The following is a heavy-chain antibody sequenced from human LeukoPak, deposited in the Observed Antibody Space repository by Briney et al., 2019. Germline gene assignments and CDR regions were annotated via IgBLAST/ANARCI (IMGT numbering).Heavy chain of an antibody. CDR3: TRVVLGGYFDY. V-gene: IGHV4-59*01. CDR2: VYHTGTS. J-gene: IGHJ4*02. D-gene: IGHD2-8*01. Sequence: SETLSLTCSVSGASINDYYWTWIRQPLGKGLEWIGHVYHTGTSGYHPSLKGRVAMSLDTSKNQVSLKLRSVTAADTPVYFCTRVVLGGYFDYWAQGSELSVSS. CDR1: GASINDYY.